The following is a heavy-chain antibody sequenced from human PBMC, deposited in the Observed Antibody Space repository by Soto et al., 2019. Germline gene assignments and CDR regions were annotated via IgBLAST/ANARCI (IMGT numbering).Heavy chain of an antibody. J-gene: IGHJ6*02. CDR3: AGTKGFRILQNVLRYFDWGMDV. CDR1: GGSISKYY. D-gene: IGHD3-9*01. Sequence: SETLSLTWTVSGGSISKYYWSWIRQPPGKGLEWIGYIYYSGSTNYNPSLKSRVTISVDTSKNQFSLKLSSVTDADTAVYYCAGTKGFRILQNVLRYFDWGMDVWGQGTTVTVSS. V-gene: IGHV4-59*01. CDR2: IYYSGST.